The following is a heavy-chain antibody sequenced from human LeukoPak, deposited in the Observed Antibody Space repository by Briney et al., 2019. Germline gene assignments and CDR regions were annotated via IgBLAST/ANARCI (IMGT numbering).Heavy chain of an antibody. J-gene: IGHJ4*02. CDR3: ARRLAVTGRYYFDY. CDR2: IFYSGDT. D-gene: IGHD6-19*01. Sequence: PSETLSLTCTVSGGSISSSSYYWGWIRQPPGKGLEWIGNIFYSGDTYYNPSLKSRVTISVDTSKNQFSLKLTSVTAADTAVYYCARRLAVTGRYYFDYWGPGTLVTVSS. V-gene: IGHV4-39*01. CDR1: GGSISSSSYY.